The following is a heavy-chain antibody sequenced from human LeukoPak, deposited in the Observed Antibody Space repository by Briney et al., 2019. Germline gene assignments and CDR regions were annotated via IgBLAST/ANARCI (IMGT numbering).Heavy chain of an antibody. CDR1: GFTFGSYS. D-gene: IGHD3-22*01. Sequence: GGSLRLSCAASGFTFGSYSMNWVRQAPGKGLEWVSYISSSSSTIYYADSVKGRFTISRDNAKNSLYLQMNSLRAEDTAVYYCAREHDYSGNYYGVSYYFDYWGQGTLVTVSS. V-gene: IGHV3-48*01. J-gene: IGHJ4*02. CDR2: ISSSSSTI. CDR3: AREHDYSGNYYGVSYYFDY.